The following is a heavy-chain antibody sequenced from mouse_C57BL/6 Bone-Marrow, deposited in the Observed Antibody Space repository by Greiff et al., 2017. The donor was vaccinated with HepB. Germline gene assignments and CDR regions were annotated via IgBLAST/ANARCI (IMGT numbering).Heavy chain of an antibody. CDR3: TREYYYGSSLFDY. V-gene: IGHV5-9-1*02. CDR2: ISSGGDYI. Sequence: EVQGVESGEGLVKPGGSLKLSCAASGFTFSSYAMSWVRQTPEKRLEWVAYISSGGDYIYYADTVKGRFTISRDNARNTLYLQMSSLKSEDTAMYYCTREYYYGSSLFDYWGQGTTLTVSS. D-gene: IGHD1-1*01. J-gene: IGHJ2*01. CDR1: GFTFSSYA.